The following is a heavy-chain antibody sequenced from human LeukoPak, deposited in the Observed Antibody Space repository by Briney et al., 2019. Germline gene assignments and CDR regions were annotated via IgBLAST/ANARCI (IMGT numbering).Heavy chain of an antibody. Sequence: GGSLRLSCAASGFTFSSYTMSWVRQAPGKGLEWVSTITTSDGNTYYADSVKGRFTVSRDNSKNTLFLQMNSLRAEDTAVYYCAKAPYSSGWYADYWGQGTLVTVSS. CDR2: ITTSDGNT. J-gene: IGHJ4*02. CDR1: GFTFSSYT. V-gene: IGHV3-23*01. D-gene: IGHD6-19*01. CDR3: AKAPYSSGWYADY.